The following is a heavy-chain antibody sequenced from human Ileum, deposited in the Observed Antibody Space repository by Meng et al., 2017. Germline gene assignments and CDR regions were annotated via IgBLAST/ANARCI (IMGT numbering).Heavy chain of an antibody. CDR3: ATSNDRDVYYLGY. CDR1: GTW. J-gene: IGHJ4*02. D-gene: IGHD3-22*01. Sequence: VQLQASGPRLVEPSGTLSLTCAVSGTWWSWVRQPPGKGLEWIGEIFQSGRTNYNPSLKSRVTISIDKSKSQISLQLSAVTAADTAVYSCATSNDRDVYYLGYWGQGTLVTVSS. CDR2: IFQSGRT. V-gene: IGHV4-4*02.